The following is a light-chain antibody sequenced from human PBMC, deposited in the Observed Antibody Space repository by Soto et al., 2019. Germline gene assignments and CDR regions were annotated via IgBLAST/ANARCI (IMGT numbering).Light chain of an antibody. Sequence: QSVLTQPPSASGTPGQRVTISCSGSSSNIGSNYVYWYQQLPGSAPKLLIYRNDQRPSGVPDRFSASKSGTAASLAISGLRSEDEADYHCAAWDDSLSAVVFGGWTQVTVL. J-gene: IGLJ2*01. V-gene: IGLV1-47*01. CDR1: SSNIGSNY. CDR3: AAWDDSLSAVV. CDR2: RND.